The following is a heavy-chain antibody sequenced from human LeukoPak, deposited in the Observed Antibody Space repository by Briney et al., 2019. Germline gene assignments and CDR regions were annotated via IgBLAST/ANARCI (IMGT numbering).Heavy chain of an antibody. CDR2: MKEDGGEI. J-gene: IGHJ4*02. V-gene: IGHV3-7*01. CDR1: GFPFSNYW. Sequence: GGSLRLSCAGSGFPFSNYWMAWVRQASGKGLEWVANMKEDGGEINYVDSVKGRFAISRDNAKNSLDLQMNSLRVDDTAVYYCVRDRGYSTFDYWGQGTLVIVSS. D-gene: IGHD4-23*01. CDR3: VRDRGYSTFDY.